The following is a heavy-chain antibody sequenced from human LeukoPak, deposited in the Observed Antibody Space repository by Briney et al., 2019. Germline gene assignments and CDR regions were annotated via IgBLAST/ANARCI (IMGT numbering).Heavy chain of an antibody. J-gene: IGHJ6*02. V-gene: IGHV4-59*01. Sequence: SETLPLTCTVSNGSIISYYWSWIRQPPGKGLEWIGYIYYSGNTNYNPSLKSRVTISVDTSKNQFSLKLTSVTAADTAVYYCARDKVSVYYYGMDVWGQGTTVIVSS. CDR3: ARDKVSVYYYGMDV. D-gene: IGHD6-6*01. CDR1: NGSIISYY. CDR2: IYYSGNT.